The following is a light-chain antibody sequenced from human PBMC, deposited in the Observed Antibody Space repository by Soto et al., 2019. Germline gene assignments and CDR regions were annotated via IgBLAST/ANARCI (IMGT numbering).Light chain of an antibody. CDR1: QSVSNSY. CDR2: VAS. J-gene: IGKJ1*01. V-gene: IGKV3-20*01. CDR3: QQYGSSPWT. Sequence: EIVLTQSPGTLSLSPGERATLSCRASQSVSNSYIAWYQQKPGQAPRLLIYVASSRATGIPDRFSGSGYGTDFTLPISRLEPEDFAVYYCQQYGSSPWTFGQGTKVEIK.